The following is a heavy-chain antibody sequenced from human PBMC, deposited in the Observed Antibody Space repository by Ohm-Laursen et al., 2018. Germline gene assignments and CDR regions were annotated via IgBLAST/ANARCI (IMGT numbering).Heavy chain of an antibody. V-gene: IGHV4-38-2*01. J-gene: IGHJ3*02. CDR1: GYSISSGYY. Sequence: GTLSLTCAVSGYSISSGYYWGWIRQPPGKGLEWIAYVYYSGSTSYNPSLKSRVTISVDTSKNQFSLSLRSATAADTAVYYCARSHSGNYLIDAFDIWGQGTMVTVSS. CDR3: ARSHSGNYLIDAFDI. D-gene: IGHD1-26*01. CDR2: VYYSGST.